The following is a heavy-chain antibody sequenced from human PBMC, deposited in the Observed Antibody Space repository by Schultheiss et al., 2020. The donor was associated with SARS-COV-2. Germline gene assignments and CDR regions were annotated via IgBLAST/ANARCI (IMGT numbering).Heavy chain of an antibody. CDR3: ARVPDRGIAVAEDLGY. CDR2: INPNSGGT. D-gene: IGHD6-19*01. V-gene: IGHV1-2*02. Sequence: ASVKVSCKASGYTFTSYDINWVRQATGQGLEWMGWINPNSGGTNYAQKFQGRVTMTRDTSISTAYMELSRLRSDDTAVYYCARVPDRGIAVAEDLGYWGQGTLVTVSS. J-gene: IGHJ4*02. CDR1: GYTFTSYD.